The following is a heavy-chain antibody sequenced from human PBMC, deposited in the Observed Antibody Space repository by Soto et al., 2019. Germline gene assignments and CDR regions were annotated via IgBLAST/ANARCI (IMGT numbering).Heavy chain of an antibody. CDR3: ARLDWDIVVGPAGY. D-gene: IGHD2-21*02. J-gene: IGHJ4*02. CDR2: ISSSSSYT. Sequence: QVQLVESGGGLVKPGGSLRLSCAASGFTFSDYYMSWIRQAPGKGLEWVSYISSSSSYTNYADSVKGRFTISRDNAKNSLYLQMNGLRAEDTAVYYCARLDWDIVVGPAGYWGQGTLVTVSS. CDR1: GFTFSDYY. V-gene: IGHV3-11*06.